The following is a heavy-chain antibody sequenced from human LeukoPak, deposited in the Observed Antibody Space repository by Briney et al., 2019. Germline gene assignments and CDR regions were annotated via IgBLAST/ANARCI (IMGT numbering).Heavy chain of an antibody. CDR2: IRSNSDGGTI. D-gene: IGHD3-22*01. V-gene: IGHV3-15*07. CDR3: AADFYDST. Sequence: GGSLRLSCATSGFTFSNAWMNWVRQAPGKGLEWVGRIRSNSDGGTIDYAAPVKGRFTLSRDDSKTTLYLQMNSLQTEDTAVYYCAADFYDSTWGQGTLVTVSS. CDR1: GFTFSNAW. J-gene: IGHJ5*02.